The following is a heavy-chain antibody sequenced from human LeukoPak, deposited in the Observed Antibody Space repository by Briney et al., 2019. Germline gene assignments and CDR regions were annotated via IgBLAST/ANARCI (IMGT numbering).Heavy chain of an antibody. CDR1: GFTFSNYW. CDR3: ARSYSNHLFGMDV. V-gene: IGHV3-74*01. J-gene: IGHJ6*02. CDR2: INSDGSIT. D-gene: IGHD4-11*01. Sequence: PGGSLRLSCAASGFTFSNYWMHWVRQAPGKGLVWVSRINSDGSITNYADSVKGRFTVSRDNAKNTLYLQMNSLGAEDTAVYYCARSYSNHLFGMDVWGQGTTVTVSS.